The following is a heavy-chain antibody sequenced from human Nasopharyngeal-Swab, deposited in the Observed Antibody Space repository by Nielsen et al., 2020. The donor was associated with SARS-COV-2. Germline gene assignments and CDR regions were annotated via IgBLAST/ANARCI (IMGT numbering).Heavy chain of an antibody. V-gene: IGHV3-9*01. CDR2: IRWSGDSI. CDR3: AKDLGQQSAAVGY. J-gene: IGHJ4*02. CDR1: GFTFDDYA. Sequence: SLKISCVASGFTFDDYAMHWVRQAPGKGLEWVSGIRWSGDSIGYADSVRGRFSVSRDNAKNSLYLQMNSLRIEDTALYHCAKDLGQQSAAVGYWGQGTLVTVSS. D-gene: IGHD6-13*01.